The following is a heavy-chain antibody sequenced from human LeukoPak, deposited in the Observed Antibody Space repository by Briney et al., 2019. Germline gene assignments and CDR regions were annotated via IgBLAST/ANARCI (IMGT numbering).Heavy chain of an antibody. J-gene: IGHJ5*02. CDR1: GGSISIYY. V-gene: IGHV4-59*01. CDR3: ARWGGGTPNWFDP. CDR2: IYYSGST. Sequence: TSETLSFTCTVTGGSISIYYWSWIRQPPGKGLEWIGYIYYSGSTNYNPSPKSRVTISVDTSKNQFSLKLSSVTAADTAVYYCARWGGGTPNWFDPWGQGTLVTVSS. D-gene: IGHD2-15*01.